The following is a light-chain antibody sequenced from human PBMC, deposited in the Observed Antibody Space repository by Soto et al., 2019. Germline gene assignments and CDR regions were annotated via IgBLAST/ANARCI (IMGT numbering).Light chain of an antibody. CDR3: QQYYNWPPWT. CDR2: GAS. Sequence: EIVLTQSPGTLSLSPGERATLSCRASQSVRSSYLAWYRQKPGQAPRLLIYGASSRATGIPDRFSGSGSGTDFTLTISSLQSEDSAVYYCQQYYNWPPWTFGQGTKVEIK. V-gene: IGKV3-20*01. CDR1: QSVRSSY. J-gene: IGKJ1*01.